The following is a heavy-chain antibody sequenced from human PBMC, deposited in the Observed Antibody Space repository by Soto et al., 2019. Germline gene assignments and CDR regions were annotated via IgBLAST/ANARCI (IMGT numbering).Heavy chain of an antibody. CDR1: GFTFSSYA. Sequence: GGSLRLSCAASGFTFSSYAMHWVRQAPGKGLEWVAVISYDRSNKYYADSVKGRFTISRDNSKNTLYLQMNSLRAEDTAVYYCARAYCSGGSCYSLLYYYYYYGMDVWGQGTTVTVSS. D-gene: IGHD2-15*01. CDR3: ARAYCSGGSCYSLLYYYYYYGMDV. J-gene: IGHJ6*02. CDR2: ISYDRSNK. V-gene: IGHV3-30-3*01.